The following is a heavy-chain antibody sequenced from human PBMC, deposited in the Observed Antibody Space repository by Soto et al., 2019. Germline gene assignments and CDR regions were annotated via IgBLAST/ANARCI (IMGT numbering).Heavy chain of an antibody. J-gene: IGHJ4*02. Sequence: GGSLRLSCAASGFSISDYYMSWIRQAPGKGLEWVSYISSSNSYTNYVDSVKGRFTISRDNAKNSLYLQMHSLRAEDTAVYYCARGDRHPDYWGQGTLVTVSS. V-gene: IGHV3-11*06. CDR2: ISSSNSYT. CDR1: GFSISDYY. CDR3: ARGDRHPDY.